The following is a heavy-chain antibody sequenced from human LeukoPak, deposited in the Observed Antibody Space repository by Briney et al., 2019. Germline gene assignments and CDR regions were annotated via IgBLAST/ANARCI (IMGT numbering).Heavy chain of an antibody. Sequence: GGSLRLSCAASGFTFTYAWMSWVRQAPGKGLEWVGRINTKSDGGTIDYAAPLKGRFTISRYDSKNTVFLQMNSLKSEDTAVYYCTTGLAFWGQGTLVTVSS. CDR3: TTGLAF. J-gene: IGHJ4*02. D-gene: IGHD2-21*01. CDR2: INTKSDGGTI. CDR1: GFTFTYAW. V-gene: IGHV3-15*01.